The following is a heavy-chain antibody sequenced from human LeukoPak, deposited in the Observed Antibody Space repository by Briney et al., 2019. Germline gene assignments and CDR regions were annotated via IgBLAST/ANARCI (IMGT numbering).Heavy chain of an antibody. D-gene: IGHD6-19*01. CDR3: AKGAVAGTKYYFDY. V-gene: IGHV3-7*03. CDR1: GFTFSNDW. Sequence: GGSLRLSCAASGFTFSNDWMTWIRQVPGKGLEWAANIKGDGSEKYYVDSVKGRFSISRDNAKNSLYLQMNSLRAEDTALYYCAKGAVAGTKYYFDYWGQGTLVTVSS. CDR2: IKGDGSEK. J-gene: IGHJ4*02.